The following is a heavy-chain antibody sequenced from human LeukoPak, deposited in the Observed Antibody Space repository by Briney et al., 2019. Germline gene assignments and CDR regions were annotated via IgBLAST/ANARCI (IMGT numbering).Heavy chain of an antibody. Sequence: GGSLRLSCAASGFTFSSYAMSWVRQAAGKGLEWVSAISGSAYSTYYADSVKGRFTISRDNSKNTLYLQMNSLRAEDTAVYYCAKETVAAPPIDYWGQGTLVTVSS. CDR3: AKETVAAPPIDY. CDR2: ISGSAYST. D-gene: IGHD6-19*01. V-gene: IGHV3-23*01. CDR1: GFTFSSYA. J-gene: IGHJ4*02.